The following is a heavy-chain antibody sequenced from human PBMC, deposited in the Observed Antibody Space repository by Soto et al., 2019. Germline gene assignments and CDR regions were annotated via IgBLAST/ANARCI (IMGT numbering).Heavy chain of an antibody. CDR3: ARRNYDSSGYPRPHNWFDP. J-gene: IGHJ5*02. CDR1: GGSISTTSNY. V-gene: IGHV4-61*05. D-gene: IGHD3-22*01. Sequence: PSETLSLTCTVSGGSISTTSNYWGWIRQPPGKGLEWIGYIYYSGSTNYNPSLKSRVTISVDTSKNQFSLKLSSVTAADTAVYYCARRNYDSSGYPRPHNWFDPWGQGTLVTVSS. CDR2: IYYSGST.